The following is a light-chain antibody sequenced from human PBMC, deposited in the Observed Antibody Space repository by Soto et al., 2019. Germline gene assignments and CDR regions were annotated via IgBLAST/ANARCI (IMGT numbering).Light chain of an antibody. CDR2: EVT. CDR3: SSFASRFTFV. J-gene: IGLJ1*01. CDR1: RSDLGAYNY. V-gene: IGLV2-14*01. Sequence: QSALTQPASVSGSPGQSIAISCTGTRSDLGAYNYVSRYQQHPGKAPKLMISEVTNRPSGVSDRFSGSKSGNTASLTISGLQPEDEADYSCSSFASRFTFVFPSGTKGTVL.